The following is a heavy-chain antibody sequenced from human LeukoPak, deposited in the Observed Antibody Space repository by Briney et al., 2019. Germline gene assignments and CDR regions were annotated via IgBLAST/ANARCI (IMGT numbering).Heavy chain of an antibody. CDR1: GFTFSSYA. CDR3: AKDQRPTVTTSWFEP. Sequence: PGGSLRLSCAASGFTFSSYAMSWVRQAPGKGLEGVSAISGSGGSTYYADSVKGRFTISRDNSKNTLYLQMNSLRAEDTAVYYCAKDQRPTVTTSWFEPWGQGTLVTVSS. D-gene: IGHD4-17*01. CDR2: ISGSGGST. V-gene: IGHV3-23*01. J-gene: IGHJ5*02.